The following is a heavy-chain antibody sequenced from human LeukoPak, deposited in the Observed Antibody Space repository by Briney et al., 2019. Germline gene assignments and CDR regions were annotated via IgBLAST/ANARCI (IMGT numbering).Heavy chain of an antibody. J-gene: IGHJ4*02. V-gene: IGHV1-2*04. D-gene: IGHD6-13*01. CDR1: GYTFTSYY. CDR2: INPGGGST. Sequence: GASVKVSCKASGYTFTSYYMHWVRQAPGQGLEWMGIINPGGGSTNYAQKFQGWVTMTRDTSISTAYMELSRLRSDDTAVYYCARGSSSSWPYPAAYDYWGQGTLVTVSS. CDR3: ARGSSSSWPYPAAYDY.